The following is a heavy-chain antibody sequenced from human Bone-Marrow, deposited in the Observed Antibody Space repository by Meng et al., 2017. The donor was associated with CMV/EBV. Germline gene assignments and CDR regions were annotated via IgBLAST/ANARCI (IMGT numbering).Heavy chain of an antibody. CDR3: AADSISNEYGTDV. Sequence: SVKVSCKASGFTFTSSAVQWVRQARGQRLEWIGWIVVGSGNTNYAQKFQERVTITRDMSTSTAYMELSSLRSEDTAVYYCAADSISNEYGTDVWGQGTTVTVSS. CDR2: IVVGSGNT. D-gene: IGHD1-14*01. J-gene: IGHJ6*02. CDR1: GFTFTSSA. V-gene: IGHV1-58*01.